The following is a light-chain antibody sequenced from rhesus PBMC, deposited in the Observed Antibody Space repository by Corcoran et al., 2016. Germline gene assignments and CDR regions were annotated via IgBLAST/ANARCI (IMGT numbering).Light chain of an antibody. CDR3: LQYSSSPLT. Sequence: ETVVTQSPATLSLSPGERATLSCRASQSVGSYLAWYQQKPGQAPRLLSYGAPSRAPGIPDRLSGSGSGTDFTLTVSSLQPVDFATYYCLQYSSSPLTFGGGTKVEIK. J-gene: IGKJ4*01. CDR2: GAP. V-gene: IGKV3-24*04. CDR1: QSVGSY.